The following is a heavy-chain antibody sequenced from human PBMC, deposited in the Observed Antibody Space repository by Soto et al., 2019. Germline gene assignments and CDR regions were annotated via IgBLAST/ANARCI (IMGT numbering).Heavy chain of an antibody. V-gene: IGHV4-34*01. Sequence: QVQLQQWGAGLLKPSEPLSLTCAVFGGSFSGYYWSWIRKPPGKGLEWIGEINDSGSTNCNQSLKHRVAISLDASNNQLSLKLRSVTAADTAVYYCARRKILYYSRRRHRSDAFDIWGQGTMVTVSS. J-gene: IGHJ3*02. CDR1: GGSFSGYY. CDR3: ARRKILYYSRRRHRSDAFDI. CDR2: INDSGST. D-gene: IGHD2-8*01.